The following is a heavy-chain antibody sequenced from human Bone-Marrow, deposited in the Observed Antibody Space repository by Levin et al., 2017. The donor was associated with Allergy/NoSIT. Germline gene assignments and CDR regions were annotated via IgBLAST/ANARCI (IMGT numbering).Heavy chain of an antibody. Sequence: GGSLRLSCAASGFTFSNYWMSWVRWVRQAPGKGLEWVANIKDDGSEKYYVDSVKGRFTISRDNAKNSLYLEMNSLRAEDTAVYYCARLYKSGWFGVDYWGQGALVTVSS. CDR2: IKDDGSEK. V-gene: IGHV3-7*01. CDR1: GFTFSNYW. D-gene: IGHD6-19*01. J-gene: IGHJ4*02. CDR3: ARLYKSGWFGVDY.